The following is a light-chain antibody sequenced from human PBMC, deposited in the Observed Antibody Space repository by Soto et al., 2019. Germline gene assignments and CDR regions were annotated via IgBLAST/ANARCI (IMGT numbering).Light chain of an antibody. CDR3: ASHTHSTTRV. CDR2: EVS. Sequence: QSALTQPASVSGSPGQSIAISCTGTSSDVGAYDYVSWYQQHPDKAPKLIIYEVSHRPAGVSNRFSASKYVNTATLTISGLQTDDEADSSCASHTHSTTRVFGTGTKVT. J-gene: IGLJ1*01. V-gene: IGLV2-14*03. CDR1: SSDVGAYDY.